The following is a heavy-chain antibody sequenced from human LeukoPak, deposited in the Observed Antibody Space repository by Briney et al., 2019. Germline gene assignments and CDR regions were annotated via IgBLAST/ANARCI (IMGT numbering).Heavy chain of an antibody. CDR1: GFSFSSYS. Sequence: GGSLRLYCAAPGFSFSSYSMNWVRQAPGKGLELVSSISSSGNYIYYADSVKGRFTISRDSAQNSLYLQMDSLRAEDTAVYYCARGLLYYATDAFDIWGQGTMVTVSS. J-gene: IGHJ3*02. D-gene: IGHD3-10*01. V-gene: IGHV3-21*01. CDR3: ARGLLYYATDAFDI. CDR2: ISSSGNYI.